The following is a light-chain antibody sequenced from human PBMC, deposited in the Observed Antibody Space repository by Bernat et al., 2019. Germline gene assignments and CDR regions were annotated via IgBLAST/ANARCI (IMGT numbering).Light chain of an antibody. Sequence: QSVLTQPPSLSGAPGQRLTISCTGSSSNIGAGFAVHWYQQLPGTAPKLIIYELTKRPSGVSNRFSGSKSNNTATLTISALQAEDEADYYCCSYAGSSTFGGGTKLTVL. J-gene: IGLJ2*01. V-gene: IGLV1-40*01. CDR1: SSNIGAGFA. CDR2: ELT. CDR3: CSYAGSST.